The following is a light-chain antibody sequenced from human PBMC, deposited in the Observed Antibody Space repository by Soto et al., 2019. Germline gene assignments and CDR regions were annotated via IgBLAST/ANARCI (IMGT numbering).Light chain of an antibody. CDR3: QKYKSAPVS. J-gene: IGKJ3*01. CDR2: AAS. CDR1: QDSGND. V-gene: IGKV1-27*01. Sequence: TQSPSSLSASIGDRVTITCRTSQDSGNDLAWSQQKPGKVPKLLISAASTLQSGVPSRFSGSGSGTDFTLSISSLEPEDVSTYFCQKYKSAPVSFGPGTKGISN.